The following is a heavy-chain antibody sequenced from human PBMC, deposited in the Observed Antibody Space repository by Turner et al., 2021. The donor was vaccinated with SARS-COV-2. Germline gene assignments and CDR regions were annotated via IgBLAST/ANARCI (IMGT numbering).Heavy chain of an antibody. Sequence: EVQLVESGGGLVQPGGSLRLSCAASGFTFSSYWMHWVRQAPGKGLVWVSRINSDGSSTSYADSVKGRITISRDNAMNTLYLQMNSLRAEDTAVYYCAREGVGVTYYSDYWGQGTLVTVSS. V-gene: IGHV3-74*01. CDR1: GFTFSSYW. CDR2: INSDGSST. J-gene: IGHJ4*02. CDR3: AREGVGVTYYSDY. D-gene: IGHD1-26*01.